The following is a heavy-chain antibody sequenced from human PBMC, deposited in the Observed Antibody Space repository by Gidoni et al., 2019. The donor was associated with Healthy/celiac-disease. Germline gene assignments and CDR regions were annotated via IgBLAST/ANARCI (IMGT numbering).Heavy chain of an antibody. CDR2: IIPIFGTA. D-gene: IGHD3-22*01. CDR3: ARDHGSGYGYWYFDL. J-gene: IGHJ2*01. V-gene: IGHV1-69*01. Sequence: QVQLVQSGAEVKKPGSSVKVSCKASGGPFSSYAISWVRQAPGQGLEWMGGIIPIFGTANYAQKFQGRVTITADESTSTAYMELSSLRSEDTAVYYCARDHGSGYGYWYFDLWGRGTLVTVSS. CDR1: GGPFSSYA.